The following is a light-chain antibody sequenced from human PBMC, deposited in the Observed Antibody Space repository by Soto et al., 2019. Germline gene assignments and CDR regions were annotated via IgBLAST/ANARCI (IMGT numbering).Light chain of an antibody. V-gene: IGKV3-11*01. CDR1: QSVSRY. Sequence: EIVLTQSPASMSLSPGERATLSCRASQSVSRYLAWYQQKPGQAPRLLIYGTPYRATGIPARFSGSGSGTDFTHTISGLEPEDFAVYYCQQRSNWITFGQGTRLEN. CDR2: GTP. J-gene: IGKJ5*01. CDR3: QQRSNWIT.